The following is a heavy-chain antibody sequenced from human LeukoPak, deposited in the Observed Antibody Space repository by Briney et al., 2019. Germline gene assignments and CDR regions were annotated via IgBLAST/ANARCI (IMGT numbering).Heavy chain of an antibody. CDR2: ISSDGSST. D-gene: IGHD3-3*01. J-gene: IGHJ3*02. CDR1: GFTFSSYA. V-gene: IGHV3-74*01. CDR3: ARGAFGVYAFDI. Sequence: GGSLRLSCAASGFTFSSYAMSWVRQAPGKGLVWVSRISSDGSSTSYADSVKGRFTISRDNAKNTLYVQMNSLRVEDTAVYYCARGAFGVYAFDIWGQGTMVTVSS.